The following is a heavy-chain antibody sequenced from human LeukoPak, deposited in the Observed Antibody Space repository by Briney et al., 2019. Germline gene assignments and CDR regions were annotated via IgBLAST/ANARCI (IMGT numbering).Heavy chain of an antibody. D-gene: IGHD6-13*01. J-gene: IGHJ4*02. CDR2: IRYDGSNK. V-gene: IGHV3-30*02. CDR3: AKSTGYSSSWYSDYFDY. CDR1: GFTFSDYY. Sequence: PGGSLRLSCAASGFTFSDYYMSWIRQAPGKGLEWVAFIRYDGSNKYYADSVKGRFTISRDNSKNTLYLQMNSLRAEDTAVYYCAKSTGYSSSWYSDYFDYWGQGTLVTVSS.